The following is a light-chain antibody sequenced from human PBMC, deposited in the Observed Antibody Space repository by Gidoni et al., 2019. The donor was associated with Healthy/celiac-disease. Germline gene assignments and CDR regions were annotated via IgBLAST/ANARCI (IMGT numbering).Light chain of an antibody. CDR1: QDISNY. V-gene: IGKV1-33*01. CDR2: DAS. J-gene: IGKJ4*01. Sequence: DIQMTHSPSSLSASVGDRVTITCQASQDISNYLNWYQQKPGKAPKLLIYDASNLETGVPSRFSGSGSGTDFTFTISSLQPEDIATYNCQQYDNRPPLTFGGGTKVEIK. CDR3: QQYDNRPPLT.